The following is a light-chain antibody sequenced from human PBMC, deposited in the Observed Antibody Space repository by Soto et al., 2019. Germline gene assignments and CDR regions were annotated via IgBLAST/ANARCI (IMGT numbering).Light chain of an antibody. CDR3: SSYAGSNTVV. CDR1: SSDVGAYKF. CDR2: EVN. J-gene: IGLJ2*01. Sequence: QSVLTQPPSASGSPRQSVTISCTGTSSDVGAYKFVSWYQHHPGKAHKLLIFEVNKRPSGVPDRFSGSKSGNTASLTVSGLQVEDEADYYCSSYAGSNTVVFGGGTKLTVL. V-gene: IGLV2-8*01.